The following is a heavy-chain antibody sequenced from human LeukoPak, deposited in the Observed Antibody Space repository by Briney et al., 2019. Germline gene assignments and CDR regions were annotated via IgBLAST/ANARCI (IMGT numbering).Heavy chain of an antibody. CDR2: ISGSGYST. Sequence: GWSLSLSCVASGFTFNNYAMTWVRPAPARGLEWVSAISGSGYSTYYADSVKGRFTISRDNSKNTLYLQMNSLRAEDTALYFCAQWSRYFDYWGQGTLVTVSS. V-gene: IGHV3-23*01. J-gene: IGHJ4*02. CDR1: GFTFNNYA. CDR3: AQWSRYFDY. D-gene: IGHD1-26*01.